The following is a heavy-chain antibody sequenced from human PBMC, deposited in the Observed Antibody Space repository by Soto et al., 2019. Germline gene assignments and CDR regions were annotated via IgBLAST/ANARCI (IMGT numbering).Heavy chain of an antibody. Sequence: ASGTLSLTCAVSGGSLSRGGYSWGWIRQPPGKGLEWIGYIYHSGSTYYNPSLKSRVTISVDRSKNQFSLKLSSVTAADTAVYYCARERRGGLGYYYGMDVWGQGTTVTVSS. J-gene: IGHJ6*02. CDR1: GGSLSRGGYS. CDR3: ARERRGGLGYYYGMDV. D-gene: IGHD6-19*01. CDR2: IYHSGST. V-gene: IGHV4-30-2*01.